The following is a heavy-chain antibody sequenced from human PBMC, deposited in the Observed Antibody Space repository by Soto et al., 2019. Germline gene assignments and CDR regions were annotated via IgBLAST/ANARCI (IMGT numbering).Heavy chain of an antibody. CDR1: GFTFSSYG. CDR2: ISYDGSNK. D-gene: IGHD2-21*02. CDR3: AKVGAGETAGAFDI. J-gene: IGHJ3*02. V-gene: IGHV3-30*18. Sequence: PGGSLRLSCAASGFTFSSYGMHWVRQAPGKGLEWVAVISYDGSNKYYADSVKGRFTISRDNSKNTLYLQMNSLRAEDTAVYYCAKVGAGETAGAFDIWGQGTMVTVSS.